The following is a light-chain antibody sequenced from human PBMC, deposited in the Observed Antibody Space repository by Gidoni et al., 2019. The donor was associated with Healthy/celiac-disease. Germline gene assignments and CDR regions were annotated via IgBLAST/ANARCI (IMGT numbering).Light chain of an antibody. J-gene: IGKJ4*01. V-gene: IGKV1-39*01. CDR2: AAS. CDR1: QSISSY. Sequence: DIQMTQSPSSLSASVGDRVTITCRASQSISSYLNWYQQNPGKAPKLLIYAASSLQSGVPSSFSGSGSGTDFTLTISSLQPEDFATYYCQQSYSTPPITFGGGTKVEIK. CDR3: QQSYSTPPIT.